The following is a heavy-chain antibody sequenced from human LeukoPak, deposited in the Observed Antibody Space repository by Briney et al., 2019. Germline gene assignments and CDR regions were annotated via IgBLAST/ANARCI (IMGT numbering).Heavy chain of an antibody. CDR3: ARDLGLTGPRRSPSLGY. CDR1: GGSISSEIYY. J-gene: IGHJ4*02. CDR2: IYHSATT. D-gene: IGHD1-20*01. V-gene: IGHV4-30-2*01. Sequence: SETLSLTCSVSGGSISSEIYYWSWIRQPPGRGLEWIGYIYHSATTDYNPSLKSRVSISVDRSKNQFSLKLTSVTAADTAVYYCARDLGLTGPRRSPSLGYWGQGMLVTVSS.